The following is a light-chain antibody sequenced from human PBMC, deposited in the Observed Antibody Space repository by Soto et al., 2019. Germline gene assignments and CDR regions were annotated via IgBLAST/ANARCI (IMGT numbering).Light chain of an antibody. CDR1: QSVGGD. V-gene: IGKV3-15*01. Sequence: EIVMTQSPATLSVSPGERATLSCRASQSVGGDLAWYQRKPGQAPRLLTYGASSRAPGIPARFSGSGSGTEFTLTISSLQSEDFAVYYCQQYENWPHLTFGGGTKVEI. CDR3: QQYENWPHLT. J-gene: IGKJ4*01. CDR2: GAS.